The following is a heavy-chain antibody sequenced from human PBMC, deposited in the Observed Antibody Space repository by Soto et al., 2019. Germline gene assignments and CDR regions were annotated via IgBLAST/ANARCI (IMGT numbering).Heavy chain of an antibody. J-gene: IGHJ4*02. D-gene: IGHD3-3*01. CDR1: GFTVSSNY. V-gene: IGHV3-66*01. Sequence: GGSLRLSCAASGFTVSSNYMSWVRQAPGKGLEWVSVIYSGGSTYYAESLKGGFTISSDNSKNTLYLQMNSLRAEDTAVYYCARGSDFWSGYDPFSCFDYWGQGTLVTVSS. CDR3: ARGSDFWSGYDPFSCFDY. CDR2: IYSGGST.